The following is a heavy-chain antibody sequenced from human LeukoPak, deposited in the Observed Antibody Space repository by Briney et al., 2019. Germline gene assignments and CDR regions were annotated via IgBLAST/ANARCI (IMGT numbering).Heavy chain of an antibody. V-gene: IGHV1-46*01. CDR1: GYTFTSYY. J-gene: IGHJ4*02. Sequence: ASVTVSCKTSGYTFTSYYRHWVRQDPGQGLEWMGIINPSGGSTSYAQKFQGRVTMTRDTSTSTVYMELSSLRSEDTAVYYCARDSVSSRYYFDYWGQGTLVTVSS. CDR2: INPSGGST. CDR3: ARDSVSSRYYFDY.